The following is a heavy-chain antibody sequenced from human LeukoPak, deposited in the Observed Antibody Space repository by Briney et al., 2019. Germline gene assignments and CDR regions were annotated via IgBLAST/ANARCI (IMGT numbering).Heavy chain of an antibody. Sequence: SETLSLTCTVSGGSISSYYWSWIRQPPGKGLEWVGYIYYSGSTNYNPSRKSRVTISVYTSKNQFSLKLSSVTAADTAAYYCARDRPNSYGSRWFDPWGQGTLVTVSS. J-gene: IGHJ5*02. CDR2: IYYSGST. CDR3: ARDRPNSYGSRWFDP. V-gene: IGHV4-59*01. D-gene: IGHD5-18*01. CDR1: GGSISSYY.